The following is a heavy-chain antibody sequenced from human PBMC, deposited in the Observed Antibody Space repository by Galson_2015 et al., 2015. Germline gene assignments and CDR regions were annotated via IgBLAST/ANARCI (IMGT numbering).Heavy chain of an antibody. CDR2: IYYSGST. Sequence: TLSLTCTVSGGSISSGGYYWRWIRPHPGKGLEWIGHIYYSGSTYYNPSLKSRVTISVDTSTNQFSLKLSSVTAADTAVYYCATNYGCNSADYWGQGTLVTVSS. J-gene: IGHJ4*02. D-gene: IGHD4-23*01. CDR3: ATNYGCNSADY. CDR1: GGSISSGGYY. V-gene: IGHV4-31*03.